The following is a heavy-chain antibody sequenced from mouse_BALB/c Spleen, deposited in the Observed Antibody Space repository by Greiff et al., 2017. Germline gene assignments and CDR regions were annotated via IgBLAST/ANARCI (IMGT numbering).Heavy chain of an antibody. CDR3: ARGRAYYEYSYWDFAV. Sequence: VQLLQSGSVLVRPGASVKLSCTASGYTFTRSWMHWAKPSPGQGLEWIGAIHPNSGNTNYTEKVKGKATLTVDTSTSTAYVDLRSLTSEDSAVYYCARGRAYYEYSYWDFAVWGAGTPVTVAA. CDR1: GYTFTRSW. D-gene: IGHD2-4*01. V-gene: IGHV1S130*01. J-gene: IGHJ1*01. CDR2: IHPNSGNT.